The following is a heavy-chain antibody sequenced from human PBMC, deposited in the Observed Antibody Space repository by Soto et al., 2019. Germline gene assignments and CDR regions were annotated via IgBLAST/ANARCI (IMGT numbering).Heavy chain of an antibody. CDR1: GYTFTSYY. V-gene: IGHV1-46*01. Sequence: GASVKVSCKASGYTFTSYYMHWVRQAPGQGLEWMGIINPSGGSTSYAQKFQGRVTMTRDTSTSTVYMELSSLRSEDTAVYYCARDRLNCSGGNCYTATVGSYYYYGMDVWGQGTTVTVSS. CDR3: ARDRLNCSGGNCYTATVGSYYYYGMDV. D-gene: IGHD2-15*01. J-gene: IGHJ6*02. CDR2: INPSGGST.